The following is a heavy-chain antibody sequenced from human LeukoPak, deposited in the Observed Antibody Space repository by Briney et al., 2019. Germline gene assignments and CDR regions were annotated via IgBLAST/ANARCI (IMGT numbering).Heavy chain of an antibody. CDR2: IYYSGST. J-gene: IGHJ4*02. Sequence: PSETLSLTCTVSGGSISSSSYYWSWIRQPPGKGLEWIGYIYYSGSTNYNPSLKSRFTISVDTSKNQFSLRLSSVTAADTAVYYCARRRREYDILTGYYDGGHTDYWGQGTLVTVSS. D-gene: IGHD3-9*01. CDR1: GGSISSSSYY. V-gene: IGHV4-61*05. CDR3: ARRRREYDILTGYYDGGHTDY.